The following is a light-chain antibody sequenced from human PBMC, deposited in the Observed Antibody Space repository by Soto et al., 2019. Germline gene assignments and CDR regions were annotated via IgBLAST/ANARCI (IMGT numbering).Light chain of an antibody. CDR1: QSVSSY. CDR2: DAS. CDR3: QQRSNWYPFT. J-gene: IGKJ3*01. Sequence: EIVLTQSPATLSLSPGERATLSCRASQSVSSYLAWYQQKPGQAPRLLIYDASNRATGIPARFSGSGSGTDFTPTISSLEPEDFAVYYCQQRSNWYPFTFGPGTKVDIK. V-gene: IGKV3-11*01.